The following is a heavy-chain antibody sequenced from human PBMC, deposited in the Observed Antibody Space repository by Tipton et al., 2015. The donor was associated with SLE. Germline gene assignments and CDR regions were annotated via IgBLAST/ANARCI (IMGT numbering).Heavy chain of an antibody. Sequence: TLSLTCTVSGGSISSGSYYWSWIRQPAGKGLEWIGRIYTSGSTNYNPSLKSRVTISVDTSKNQFSLKLSSVTAADTAVYYCARDFWSQIVGVGGAFHIWGQGTMVTVSS. J-gene: IGHJ3*02. CDR1: GGSISSGSYY. CDR3: ARDFWSQIVGVGGAFHI. CDR2: IYTSGST. V-gene: IGHV4-61*02. D-gene: IGHD1-26*01.